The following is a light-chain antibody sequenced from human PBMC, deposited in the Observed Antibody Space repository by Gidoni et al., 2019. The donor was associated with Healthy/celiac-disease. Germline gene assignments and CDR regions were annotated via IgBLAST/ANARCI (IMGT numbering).Light chain of an antibody. Sequence: QSALTQPHSVSGAPGQRVPISCTGSSSNIGAGYDVHWYQQLPGTAPKLLIYGNSNRPSGVPDRFSGSKSGTSASLAITVLQAEDEADYYCQSYDSSLSGSGVFGGGTKLTVL. CDR2: GNS. CDR1: SSNIGAGYD. J-gene: IGLJ2*01. V-gene: IGLV1-40*01. CDR3: QSYDSSLSGSGV.